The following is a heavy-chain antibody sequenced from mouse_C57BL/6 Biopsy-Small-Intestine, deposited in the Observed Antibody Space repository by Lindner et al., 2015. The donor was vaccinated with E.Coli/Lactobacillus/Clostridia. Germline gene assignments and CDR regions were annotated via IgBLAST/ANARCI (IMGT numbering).Heavy chain of an antibody. CDR3: ARHEEGIYYGNFYFDY. D-gene: IGHD2-1*01. V-gene: IGHV1-62-2*01. CDR1: GYTFTEYT. CDR2: FYPGSGNI. Sequence: VQLQESGAELVKPGASAKLSCKASGYTFTEYTIHWVKQRSGQGLEWIGWFYPGSGNIKYNEKFKDKATLTADKSSRTVYMELSRLTSEDSAVYFCARHEEGIYYGNFYFDYWGQGTTLTVSS. J-gene: IGHJ2*01.